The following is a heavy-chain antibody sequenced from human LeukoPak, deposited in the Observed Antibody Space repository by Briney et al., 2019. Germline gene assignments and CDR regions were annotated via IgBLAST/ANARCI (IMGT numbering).Heavy chain of an antibody. CDR2: INAGNGNT. CDR3: ARDLITMVRGVITSGLQNWFDP. J-gene: IGHJ5*02. D-gene: IGHD3-10*01. V-gene: IGHV1-3*01. CDR1: GYTFTSYA. Sequence: ASVTVSCKASGYTFTSYAMHWVRQAPGQRLEWMGWINAGNGNTKYSQKFQGRVTITRDTSASTAYMELSSLRSEDTAVYYCARDLITMVRGVITSGLQNWFDPWGQGTLVTVSS.